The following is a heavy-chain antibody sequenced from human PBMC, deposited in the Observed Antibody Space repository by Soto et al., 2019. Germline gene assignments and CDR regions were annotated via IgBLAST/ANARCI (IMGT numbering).Heavy chain of an antibody. CDR2: FNAGTGNV. Sequence: ASVKVSCKASGYTFTSYAMSWVRQAPGQGLEWMGWFNAGTGNVQYSQNFQDRVTFTRDTSASTAYMELSSLGFEDTAVYYCAEDTSGYYSWGQGTPVTVSS. V-gene: IGHV1-3*01. CDR1: GYTFTSYA. CDR3: AEDTSGYYS. D-gene: IGHD3-22*01. J-gene: IGHJ4*02.